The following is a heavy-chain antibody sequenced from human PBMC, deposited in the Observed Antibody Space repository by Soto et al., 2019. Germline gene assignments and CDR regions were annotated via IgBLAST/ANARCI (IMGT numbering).Heavy chain of an antibody. CDR1: GYTFIRYG. D-gene: IGHD3-3*01. CDR3: ARGGYYDFSWGKLSQTGLDV. J-gene: IGHJ6*02. CDR2: ISPYNDYT. Sequence: QVQLVQSAAEVKKPGASVKVSCKTSGYTFIRYGIAWVRQAPGQGLEWVGWISPYNDYTSYAQKLQGRVTMTADTSTTTVYRALRGLISDEPAVYPCARGGYYDFSWGKLSQTGLDVRGQGTSVSVSS. V-gene: IGHV1-18*01.